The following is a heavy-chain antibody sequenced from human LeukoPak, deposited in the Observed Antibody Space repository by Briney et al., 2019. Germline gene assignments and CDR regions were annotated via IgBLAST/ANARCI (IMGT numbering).Heavy chain of an antibody. CDR3: ARILTTVTTMDY. V-gene: IGHV1-2*02. CDR1: GYTFTGYY. D-gene: IGHD4-17*01. J-gene: IGHJ4*02. CDR2: INPNSGGT. Sequence: ASVKVSCKASGYTFTGYYMHWVRQAPGQGLEWMGWINPNSGGTNYAQKFQGRVTMTMDTSISTAYMELSRLRSDDTAMYYCARILTTVTTMDYWGQGTLVTVSS.